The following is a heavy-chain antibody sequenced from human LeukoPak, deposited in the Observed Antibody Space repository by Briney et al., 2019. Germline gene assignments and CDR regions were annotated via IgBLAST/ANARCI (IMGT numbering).Heavy chain of an antibody. J-gene: IGHJ4*02. Sequence: SVTVSCKASGFTFTSSAVQWVRQARGQRLEWIGWIVVGSGNTNYAQKFQERVTITRDMSTSTAYMELSSLRSEDTAVYYCAADPSSGYYQPGVYWGQGTLVTVSS. V-gene: IGHV1-58*01. D-gene: IGHD3-22*01. CDR2: IVVGSGNT. CDR1: GFTFTSSA. CDR3: AADPSSGYYQPGVY.